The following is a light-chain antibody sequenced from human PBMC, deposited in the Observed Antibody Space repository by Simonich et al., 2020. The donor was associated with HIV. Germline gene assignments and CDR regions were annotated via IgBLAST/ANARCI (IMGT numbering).Light chain of an antibody. V-gene: IGKV3-15*01. Sequence: EIVMTQSPATLYVSPGERVTLSGRASQSVSSNLAWSQQKPGQAPRLLIYGASTRATGIPARFSGSGSGTEFTLTISSMQSEDFAVYFCQQYNNWPLFFGQGTKLEIK. CDR2: GAS. CDR3: QQYNNWPLF. CDR1: QSVSSN. J-gene: IGKJ2*01.